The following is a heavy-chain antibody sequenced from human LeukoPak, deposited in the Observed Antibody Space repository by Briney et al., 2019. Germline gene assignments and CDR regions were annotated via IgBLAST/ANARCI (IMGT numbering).Heavy chain of an antibody. V-gene: IGHV3-7*01. CDR2: IKQDGSEK. J-gene: IGHJ6*02. D-gene: IGHD2-2*01. CDR1: GFTFSSYA. Sequence: GGSLRLSCAASGFTFSSYAMSWVRQAPGKGLEWVANIKQDGSEKYYVDSVKGRFTISRDNAKNSLYLQMNSLRAEDTAVYYCARDFLGYCSSTSCPPGMDVWGQGTTVTVSS. CDR3: ARDFLGYCSSTSCPPGMDV.